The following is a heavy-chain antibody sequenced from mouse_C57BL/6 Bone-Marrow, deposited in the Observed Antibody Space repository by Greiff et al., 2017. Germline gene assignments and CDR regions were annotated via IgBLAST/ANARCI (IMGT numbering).Heavy chain of an antibody. Sequence: VQLQQPGAELVMPGASVKLSCKASGYTFTSYWMHWVKQRPGQGLEWIGEIDPSDSYTNYNQKFKGKSTLTADKSSSTAYMQLRSLTSEVSAVYYCASSGSPRLCFDVWGTGTTVTVSS. CDR2: IDPSDSYT. J-gene: IGHJ1*03. V-gene: IGHV1-69*01. CDR1: GYTFTSYW. CDR3: ASSGSPRLCFDV. D-gene: IGHD3-1*01.